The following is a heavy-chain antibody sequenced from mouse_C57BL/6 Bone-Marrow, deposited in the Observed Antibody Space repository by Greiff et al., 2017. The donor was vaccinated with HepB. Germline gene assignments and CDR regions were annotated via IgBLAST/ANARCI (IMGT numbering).Heavy chain of an antibody. V-gene: IGHV1-15*01. CDR3: TRFLRYDYGGYYYAMDY. J-gene: IGHJ4*01. CDR1: GYTFTDYE. Sequence: VKLQQSGAELVRPGASVTLSCKASGYTFTDYEMHWVKQTPVHGLEWIGAIDPETGGTAYNQKFKGKAILTADKSSSTAYMELRSLTSEDSAVYYCTRFLRYDYGGYYYAMDYWGQGTSVTVSS. D-gene: IGHD2-4*01. CDR2: IDPETGGT.